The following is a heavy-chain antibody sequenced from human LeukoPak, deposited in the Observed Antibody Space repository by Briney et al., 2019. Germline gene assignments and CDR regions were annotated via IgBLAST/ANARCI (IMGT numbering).Heavy chain of an antibody. CDR2: ISSSSSYI. D-gene: IGHD1-26*01. CDR1: GFTFSSDR. J-gene: IGHJ4*02. V-gene: IGHV3-21*01. CDR3: ARVMWELRYYFDY. Sequence: GGSLRLSCAASGFTFSSDRMKWGRQAPGKGREWVSSISSSSSYIYYADSVKGRFTISRDNAKNSLYLQMNSLRAEDTAVYYCARVMWELRYYFDYWGQGTLVTVSS.